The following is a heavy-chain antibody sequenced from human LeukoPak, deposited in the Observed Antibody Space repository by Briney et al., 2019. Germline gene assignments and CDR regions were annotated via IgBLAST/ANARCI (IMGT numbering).Heavy chain of an antibody. CDR2: ISSSGSTI. D-gene: IGHD1-1*01. CDR3: ARLTGTTGFDY. Sequence: PGGSLRLSCAASGFTFSSCELNWVRQAPGKGLEWVSYISSSGSTIYYADSVKGRFTISRDNAKNSLYLQMNSLRAEDTAVYYCARLTGTTGFDYWGQGTLVTVSS. CDR1: GFTFSSCE. J-gene: IGHJ4*02. V-gene: IGHV3-48*03.